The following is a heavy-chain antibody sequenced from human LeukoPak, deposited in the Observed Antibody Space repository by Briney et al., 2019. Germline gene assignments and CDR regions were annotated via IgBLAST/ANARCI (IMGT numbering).Heavy chain of an antibody. CDR3: AKDSDRGGWYPDH. CDR1: GFNVSSNY. V-gene: IGHV3-30*18. D-gene: IGHD6-19*01. CDR2: ISYDGSNK. Sequence: GGSLRLSCAASGFNVSSNYMSWVRQAPGKGLEWVAVISYDGSNKYHLDSVKGRFTISRDNSKDTLYLQMDSLRPEDTAVYYCAKDSDRGGWYPDHWGQGTLVTVSS. J-gene: IGHJ4*02.